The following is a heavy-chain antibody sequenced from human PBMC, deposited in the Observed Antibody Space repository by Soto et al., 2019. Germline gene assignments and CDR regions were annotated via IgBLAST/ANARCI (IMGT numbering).Heavy chain of an antibody. V-gene: IGHV3-48*02. J-gene: IGHJ6*02. Sequence: GGSLRLSCAASGFTFSSYSMNWVRQAPGKGLEWVSYISSSSSTIYYADSVKGRFTISRDNAKNSLYLQMNSLRDEDTAVYYCARDRVSSSWYYYYGMDVWGQGTTVTVSS. CDR2: ISSSSSTI. CDR1: GFTFSSYS. CDR3: ARDRVSSSWYYYYGMDV. D-gene: IGHD6-13*01.